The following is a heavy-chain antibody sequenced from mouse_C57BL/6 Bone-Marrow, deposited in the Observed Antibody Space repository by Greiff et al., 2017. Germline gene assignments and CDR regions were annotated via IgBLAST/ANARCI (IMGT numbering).Heavy chain of an antibody. CDR2: IWSGGSR. Sequence: QVQLQQSGPGLVQPSQSLSITCTVSGFSLTSYGVHWVRQSPGKGLEWLGVIWSGGSRDYDAAFISGLSISKDNSKSTAFFKMNSLQADDTAIYCCARNLADGYDVGFAYWGQGTLVTVAA. J-gene: IGHJ3*01. CDR3: ARNLADGYDVGFAY. V-gene: IGHV2-2*01. CDR1: GFSLTSYG. D-gene: IGHD2-3*01.